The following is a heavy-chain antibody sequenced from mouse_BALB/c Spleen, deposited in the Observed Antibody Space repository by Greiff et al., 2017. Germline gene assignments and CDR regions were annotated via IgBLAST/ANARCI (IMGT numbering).Heavy chain of an antibody. D-gene: IGHD2-3*01. J-gene: IGHJ3*01. V-gene: IGHV5-6-3*01. CDR3: ARDGYSWFAY. CDR1: GFTFSSYG. Sequence: EVKLVESGGGLVQPGGSLKLSCAASGFTFSSYGMSWVRQTPDKRLELVATINSNGGSTYYPDSVKGRFTISRDNAKNTLYLQMSSLKSEDTAMYYCARDGYSWFAYWGQGTLVTVSA. CDR2: INSNGGST.